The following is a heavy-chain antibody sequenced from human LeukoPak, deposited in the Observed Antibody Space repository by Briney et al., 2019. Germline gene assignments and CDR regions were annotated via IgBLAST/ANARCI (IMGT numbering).Heavy chain of an antibody. CDR1: GFTFTSSA. J-gene: IGHJ3*01. D-gene: IGHD3-22*01. CDR2: IVVGSGNT. Sequence: SVKVSRKASGFTFTSSAVQWVRQARGQRLEWIGWIVVGSGNTNYAQKFQERVTITRDMSTSLVYMELSSLRSEDTAVYYCAAEAAYYYDSRDAFDVWGQGTMVTVSS. CDR3: AAEAAYYYDSRDAFDV. V-gene: IGHV1-58*01.